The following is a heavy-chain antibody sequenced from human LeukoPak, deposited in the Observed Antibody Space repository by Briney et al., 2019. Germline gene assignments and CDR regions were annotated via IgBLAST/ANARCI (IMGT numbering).Heavy chain of an antibody. CDR3: ASLVVLGTNDY. Sequence: GGSLRLSCAASGFTFSSYWMHWVRQAPGKGLVWVSRINSDGSSTSYADSVKGRFTISRDNAKNTLYLQMNSLRAEDTAVYYCASLVVLGTNDYWGQGTLVTVSS. D-gene: IGHD2-8*02. CDR1: GFTFSSYW. CDR2: INSDGSST. V-gene: IGHV3-74*01. J-gene: IGHJ4*02.